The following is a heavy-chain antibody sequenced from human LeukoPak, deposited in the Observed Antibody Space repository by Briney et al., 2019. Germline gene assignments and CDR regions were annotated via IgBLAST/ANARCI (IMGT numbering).Heavy chain of an antibody. CDR1: GFTVSDNY. Sequence: GGSLRLSCVVSGFTVSDNYMSWVRQAPGKGLECVSIIYGGGITYYSDSVKGRFTISRDSSKNTLYLQMNSLRAEDTAMYYCTRDRHSSYHFGYWGQGTLVTASS. D-gene: IGHD6-19*01. CDR3: TRDRHSSYHFGY. CDR2: IYGGGIT. V-gene: IGHV3-53*01. J-gene: IGHJ4*02.